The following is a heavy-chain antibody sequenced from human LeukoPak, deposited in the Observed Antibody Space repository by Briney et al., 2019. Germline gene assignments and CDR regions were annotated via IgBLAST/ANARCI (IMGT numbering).Heavy chain of an antibody. V-gene: IGHV5-51*07. CDR2: IHPGDSDT. D-gene: IGHD6-13*01. CDR3: ARQTSAAADNGWFDS. Sequence: GESLKISYKGSGYSFTSYWIGWVHQMPGKGLEWMGLIHPGDSDTTYSPSFQGQVTISADKSISTAYLQWNSLKASDTAMYYCARQTSAAADNGWFDSWGQGTLVTVSS. J-gene: IGHJ5*01. CDR1: GYSFTSYW.